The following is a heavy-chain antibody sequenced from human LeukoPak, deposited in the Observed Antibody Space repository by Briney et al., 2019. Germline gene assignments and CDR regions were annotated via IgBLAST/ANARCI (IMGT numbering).Heavy chain of an antibody. J-gene: IGHJ3*02. CDR1: GFTFSSYS. V-gene: IGHV3-21*01. CDR3: ARDKGYCSAGSCNDAFDI. CDR2: ISSSSTYI. Sequence: PGGSLRLSCAASGFTFSSYSMNWVRQAPGKGLEWVSSISSSSTYIYYADSVKGRFTISRDNAKNSLYLQLNSLRADDTAMYYCARDKGYCSAGSCNDAFDIWGQGTMVTVSS. D-gene: IGHD2-15*01.